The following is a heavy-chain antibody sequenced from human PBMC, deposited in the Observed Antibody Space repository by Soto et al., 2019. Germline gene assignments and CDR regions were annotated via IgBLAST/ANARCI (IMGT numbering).Heavy chain of an antibody. CDR3: ARDPSGWLQPHAFDI. D-gene: IGHD5-12*01. CDR1: GYTFTGYY. Sequence: ASVKVSCKASGYTFTGYYMHWVRQAPGQGLEWMGWINPNSGGTNYAQKFQGRVTMTRDTPISTAYMELSRLRSDDTAVYYCARDPSGWLQPHAFDIWGQGTMVTVSS. CDR2: INPNSGGT. J-gene: IGHJ3*02. V-gene: IGHV1-2*02.